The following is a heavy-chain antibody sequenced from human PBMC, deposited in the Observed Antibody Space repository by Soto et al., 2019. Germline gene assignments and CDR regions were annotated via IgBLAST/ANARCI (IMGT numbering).Heavy chain of an antibody. V-gene: IGHV1-46*01. CDR3: ARGGHVVVVTAALDF. J-gene: IGHJ4*02. D-gene: IGHD2-21*02. CDR1: GDTFTDYY. CDR2: VNPSGGHT. Sequence: QVQLVQSGAEVKKPGASVKVSCKASGDTFTDYYIHWVRQAPGQGLEWMGTVNPSGGHTTYAQHFLGRMTRTRDTSTSTLYMELTSLTSEDTAVYYFARGGHVVVVTAALDFGGQGTLVTVSS.